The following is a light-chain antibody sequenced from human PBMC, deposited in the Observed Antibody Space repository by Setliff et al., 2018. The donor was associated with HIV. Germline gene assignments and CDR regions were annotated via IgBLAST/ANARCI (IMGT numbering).Light chain of an antibody. J-gene: IGLJ1*01. CDR1: TSDIGSYNR. CDR2: EVN. CDR3: CSYAGSNIFVV. V-gene: IGLV2-23*02. Sequence: QSVLTQPPSVSGSPGQSIIISCTGTTSDIGSYNRVSWYQQRPGTAPKLIIYEVNKRPSGVSNRFSGSKSGTTASLAISGLQADDEADYYCCSYAGSNIFVVFGTGIKGTV.